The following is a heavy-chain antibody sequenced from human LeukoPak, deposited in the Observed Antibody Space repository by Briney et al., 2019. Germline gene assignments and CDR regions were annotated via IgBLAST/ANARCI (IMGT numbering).Heavy chain of an antibody. CDR2: IIPIFGTA. CDR1: GGTFSSYA. D-gene: IGHD2-8*01. J-gene: IGHJ1*01. V-gene: IGHV1-69*05. CDR3: AREVSYCTNGVCYGGYFQH. Sequence: SVKVSRKASGGTFSSYAISWVRQAPGQGLEWMGRIIPIFGTANYAQKFQGRVTITTDESTSTAYMELSSLRSEDTAVYYCAREVSYCTNGVCYGGYFQHWGQGTLVTVSS.